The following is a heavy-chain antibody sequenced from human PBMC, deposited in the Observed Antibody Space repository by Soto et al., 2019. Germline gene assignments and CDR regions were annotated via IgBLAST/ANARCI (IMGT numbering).Heavy chain of an antibody. V-gene: IGHV1-24*01. Sequence: ASVKVSCKVSGYTLTELSMRWVRQAPGKGLEWMGGFDPEDGETIYAQKFQGRVTMTEDTSTDTAYMELSSLRSEDTAVYYCATVIPGVVVTAIKYGLDVWGQGTTVTVSS. J-gene: IGHJ6*02. CDR2: FDPEDGET. CDR3: ATVIPGVVVTAIKYGLDV. CDR1: GYTLTELS. D-gene: IGHD2-21*02.